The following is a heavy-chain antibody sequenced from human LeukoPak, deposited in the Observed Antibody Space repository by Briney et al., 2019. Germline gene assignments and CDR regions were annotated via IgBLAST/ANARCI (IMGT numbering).Heavy chain of an antibody. D-gene: IGHD1-26*01. CDR2: ISGSGGST. V-gene: IGHV3-23*01. CDR3: AKDARIVGATPHDY. CDR1: GFTFSSYA. J-gene: IGHJ4*02. Sequence: SGGSLRLSCAASGFTFSSYAMSWVRQAPGKGLEWVSAISGSGGSTYYADSVKGRFTISRDNSKNTLYLQMNSLRAEDTAVYYCAKDARIVGATPHDYWGQGTLVTVSS.